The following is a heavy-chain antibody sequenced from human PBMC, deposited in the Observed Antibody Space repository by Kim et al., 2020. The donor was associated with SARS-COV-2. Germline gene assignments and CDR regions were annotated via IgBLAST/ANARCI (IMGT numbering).Heavy chain of an antibody. D-gene: IGHD4-17*01. Sequence: GGSLRLSCAASGFTVSSNYMSWVRQAPGKGLEWVAVIYSGGSTYYADSVKGRFTISRDNTKNTLHLQMNSLQAEDTAADYCARDATDYGDYWGGYYYGMDVWGQGTTVTVSS. J-gene: IGHJ6*02. CDR2: IYSGGST. V-gene: IGHV3-66*01. CDR3: ARDATDYGDYWGGYYYGMDV. CDR1: GFTVSSNY.